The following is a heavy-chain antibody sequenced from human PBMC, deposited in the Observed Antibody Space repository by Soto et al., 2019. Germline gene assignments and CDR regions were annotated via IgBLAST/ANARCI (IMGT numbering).Heavy chain of an antibody. D-gene: IGHD3-3*01. CDR3: ARGYYDFWSGYYKSSGLDYYYGMDV. CDR2: INPNSGGT. J-gene: IGHJ6*02. V-gene: IGHV1-2*02. Sequence: VKVSCKASGYTFTGYYMHWVRQAPGQGLEWMGWINPNSGGTNYAQKFQGRVTMTRDTSISTAYMELSRLRSDDTAVYYCARGYYDFWSGYYKSSGLDYYYGMDVWGQGTTVTVSS. CDR1: GYTFTGYY.